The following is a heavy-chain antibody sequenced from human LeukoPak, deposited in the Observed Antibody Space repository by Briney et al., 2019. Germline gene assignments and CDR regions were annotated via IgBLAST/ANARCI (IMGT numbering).Heavy chain of an antibody. Sequence: ASVKVSCKASGYTFTSYGISWVRQAPGQGLEWMGWISAYNGNTNYAQKLQGRVTMTTDTSTSTAYMELRSLRSDDTAVYYCARDGYGSGSFYYYGMDVWGQGTTVTVSS. CDR3: ARDGYGSGSFYYYGMDV. J-gene: IGHJ6*02. CDR1: GYTFTSYG. D-gene: IGHD3-10*01. CDR2: ISAYNGNT. V-gene: IGHV1-18*01.